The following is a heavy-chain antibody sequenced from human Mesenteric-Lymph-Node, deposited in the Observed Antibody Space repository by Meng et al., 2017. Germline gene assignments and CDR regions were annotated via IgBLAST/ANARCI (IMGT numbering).Heavy chain of an antibody. D-gene: IGHD5-18*01. Sequence: SETLSLTCTVSGGSISSGSYYWSWIRQPAGKGLEWIGRIYTSGSTNYNPSLKSRVTISVDTSKNQFSLKLTSVTAADTAVYYCARVDSPYYFDYWGQGTLVTVSS. V-gene: IGHV4-61*02. CDR1: GGSISSGSYY. CDR2: IYTSGST. CDR3: ARVDSPYYFDY. J-gene: IGHJ4*02.